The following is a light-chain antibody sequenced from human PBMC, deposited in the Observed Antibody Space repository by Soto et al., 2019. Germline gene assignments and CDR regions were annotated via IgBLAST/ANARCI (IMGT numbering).Light chain of an antibody. V-gene: IGKV1-9*01. CDR3: QLFNAYPLT. Sequence: DIQLTQSPSFLSAAVEDRVTISCRASQGISDYLAWYQQKPGKAPKLLIYGASTLQSGVPSSFSGSASGTEFTLTISSLQPEDFATYFCQLFNAYPLTFGGGTKLEIK. CDR2: GAS. J-gene: IGKJ4*01. CDR1: QGISDY.